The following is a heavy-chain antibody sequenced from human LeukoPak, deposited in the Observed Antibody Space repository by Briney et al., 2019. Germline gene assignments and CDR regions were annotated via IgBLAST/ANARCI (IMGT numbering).Heavy chain of an antibody. CDR1: GFNFKNYG. D-gene: IGHD3-10*01. CDR2: ISGSAGTT. Sequence: PGGTLRLSCAASGFNFKNYGMSWVRQAPGKGLEWVSDISGSAGTTHYADSVKGRFTISRDNSKNTLYLQINSLRAEDSAVYYCARVGGDIATYDYWGQGTLVTVSS. CDR3: ARVGGDIATYDY. J-gene: IGHJ4*02. V-gene: IGHV3-23*01.